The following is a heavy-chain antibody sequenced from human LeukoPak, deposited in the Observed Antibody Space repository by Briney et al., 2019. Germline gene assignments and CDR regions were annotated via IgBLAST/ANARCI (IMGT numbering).Heavy chain of an antibody. CDR2: ISGSGGTA. Sequence: AGGSLRLSCAASGFIFSSYATSWVRQAPGKGLEWVSAISGSGGTAYYAASVKGRFTISRDNSKNTLYLQMNSLRAEDTAVYYCARGWWLQLSLGLDYWGQGTLVTVSS. D-gene: IGHD5-24*01. CDR1: GFIFSSYA. J-gene: IGHJ4*02. CDR3: ARGWWLQLSLGLDY. V-gene: IGHV3-23*01.